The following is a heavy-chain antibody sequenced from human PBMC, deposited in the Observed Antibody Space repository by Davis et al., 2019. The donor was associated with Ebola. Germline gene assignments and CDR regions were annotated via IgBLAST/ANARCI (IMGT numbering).Heavy chain of an antibody. J-gene: IGHJ4*02. Sequence: PGGSLRLSCAASGFIFSNYDMSWVRQVPGKGLEWVSTVSGSGGHTQYSDSVRGRFTISRDNSKNTLYLQMNSLRAEDTATYYCARYCHYPDCSYFDCWGQGTMVAVSS. V-gene: IGHV3-23*01. CDR2: VSGSGGHT. D-gene: IGHD2-15*01. CDR1: GFIFSNYD. CDR3: ARYCHYPDCSYFDC.